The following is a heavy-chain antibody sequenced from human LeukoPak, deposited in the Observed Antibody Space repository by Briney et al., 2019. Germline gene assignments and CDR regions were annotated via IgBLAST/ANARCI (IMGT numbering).Heavy chain of an antibody. D-gene: IGHD3-10*01. CDR2: ISAYNGNT. CDR3: ARDRYYYGSGSYGDY. V-gene: IGHV1-18*04. CDR1: GYTFTSYG. J-gene: IGHJ4*02. Sequence: ASVKVSCKASGYTFTSYGISWVRQAPGQGREWMGWISAYNGNTNYAQKLQGRVTMTTDTSTSTAYMELRSLRSDDTAVYYCARDRYYYGSGSYGDYWGQGTLVTVSS.